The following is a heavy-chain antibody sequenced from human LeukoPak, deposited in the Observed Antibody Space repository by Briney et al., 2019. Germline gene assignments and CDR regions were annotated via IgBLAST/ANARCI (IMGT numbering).Heavy chain of an antibody. CDR1: GFTVTNNY. CDR3: ARAYSSSWYYYGMDV. CDR2: IYSDGTT. J-gene: IGHJ6*02. D-gene: IGHD6-13*01. Sequence: GGSLRLSCAASGFTVTNNYMSWVRQAPGKGLEWVSVIYSDGTTYYADSVKGRFTISRDNSKNTLYLQMNSLRAEDTAVYYCARAYSSSWYYYGMDVWGQGTTVTVSS. V-gene: IGHV3-66*01.